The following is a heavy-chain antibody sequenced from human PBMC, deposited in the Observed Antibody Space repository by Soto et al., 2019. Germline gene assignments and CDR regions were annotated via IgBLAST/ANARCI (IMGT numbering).Heavy chain of an antibody. CDR3: ARSSGGVFGIIIEGSNWLAP. CDR1: GYTLTELS. Sequence: GASVKGSRQGSGYTLTELSMHWGRQAPGKGLEWMGGFDPEDGEKIYAQKLQGRVTTSEDTSTDTAYMELSRLRSEDTAVYYCARSSGGVFGIIIEGSNWLAP. J-gene: IGHJ5*02. V-gene: IGHV1-24*01. CDR2: FDPEDGEK. D-gene: IGHD3-16*02.